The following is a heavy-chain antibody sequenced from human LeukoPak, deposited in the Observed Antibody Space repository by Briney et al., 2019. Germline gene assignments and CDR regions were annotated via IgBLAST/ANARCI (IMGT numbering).Heavy chain of an antibody. V-gene: IGHV3-30*04. D-gene: IGHD2-15*01. CDR2: ISSDGSNK. CDR1: GFTFSSYA. Sequence: GRSLRLSCAASGFTFSSYAMHWVRQAPGKGLEWVAVISSDGSNKYYADSVKGRFTISRDNSNITLYLQMNSLRAEGTAVCYCAREPGRVVAALDYWGEGTLVTVSS. J-gene: IGHJ4*02. CDR3: AREPGRVVAALDY.